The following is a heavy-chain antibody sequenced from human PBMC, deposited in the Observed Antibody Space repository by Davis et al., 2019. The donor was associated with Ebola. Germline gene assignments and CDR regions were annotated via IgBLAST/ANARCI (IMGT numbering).Heavy chain of an antibody. CDR2: ISFDGSNK. Sequence: GESLKISCAASGFTFSSYGMHWVRQAPGKGLEWVAVISFDGSNKYYADSVEGRFTISSDNSKNTLYLQMNSLRAEDTAVYYCAKDGVDSSGDYYAMDVWGQGTTVTVSS. J-gene: IGHJ6*02. CDR3: AKDGVDSSGDYYAMDV. V-gene: IGHV3-30*18. D-gene: IGHD6-19*01. CDR1: GFTFSSYG.